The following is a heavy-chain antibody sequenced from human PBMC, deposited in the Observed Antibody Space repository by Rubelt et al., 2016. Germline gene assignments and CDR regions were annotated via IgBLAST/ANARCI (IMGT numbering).Heavy chain of an antibody. Sequence: QVQLVQSGAEVKKPGSSVKVSCKASGGTFSSYAISWVRQAPGQGLEWMGRIIPILGIANYAQKFQGRVTITADKSTSTAYMELRSLRSDDTAVYYCAREVMAISDYWGQGTLVTVSS. V-gene: IGHV1-69*04. D-gene: IGHD2-21*01. CDR2: IIPILGIA. CDR1: GGTFSSYA. CDR3: AREVMAISDY. J-gene: IGHJ4*02.